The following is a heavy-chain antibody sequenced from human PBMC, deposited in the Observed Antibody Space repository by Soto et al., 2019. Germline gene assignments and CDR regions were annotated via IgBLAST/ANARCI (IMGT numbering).Heavy chain of an antibody. J-gene: IGHJ4*01. D-gene: IGHD3-10*01. CDR3: ARDSGYGSGASVNHYLDY. CDR1: GYTFTSYC. CDR2: ISAYNGNT. V-gene: IGHV1-18*01. Sequence: ASVEVSCKAFGYTFTSYCISWVRQAPGQGLEWMGWISAYNGNTNYAQKLQGRVTMTTDTSTSTAYMELRSLRSDDTAVYYCARDSGYGSGASVNHYLDYWGHGTLVTVSS.